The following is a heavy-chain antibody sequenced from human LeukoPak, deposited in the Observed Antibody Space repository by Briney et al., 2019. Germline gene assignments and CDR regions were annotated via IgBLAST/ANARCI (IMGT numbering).Heavy chain of an antibody. CDR3: ARDILSETDY. CDR2: IITIFGTA. J-gene: IGHJ4*02. CDR1: GGTFSSYA. Sequence: ASVKVSCKASGGTFSSYAISWVRQAPGQGLEWMGGIITIFGTANYAQKFQGRVTITADESTSTAYMELSSLRSEDTAVYYCARDILSETDYWGQGTLVTVSS. V-gene: IGHV1-69*01. D-gene: IGHD3-9*01.